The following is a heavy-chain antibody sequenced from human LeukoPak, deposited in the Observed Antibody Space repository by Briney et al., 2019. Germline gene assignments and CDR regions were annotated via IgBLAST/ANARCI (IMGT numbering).Heavy chain of an antibody. D-gene: IGHD1-26*01. CDR1: GFTFSNAW. V-gene: IGHV3-15*01. J-gene: IGHJ4*02. CDR3: AKASVGAQKYFDY. CDR2: IKSKTDGGKT. Sequence: GGSLRLSCAASGFTFSNAWLRWVRQAPGEGLGWGGRIKSKTDGGKTDYAAPVKGRFTISRDDSKNTLYLQMNSLKTADTAVYYCAKASVGAQKYFDYWGQGTLVTVSS.